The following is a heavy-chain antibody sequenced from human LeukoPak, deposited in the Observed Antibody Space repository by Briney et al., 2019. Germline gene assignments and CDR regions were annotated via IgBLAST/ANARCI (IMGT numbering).Heavy chain of an antibody. CDR3: VRDDRGYSGYHFDY. CDR1: GFTFSSYA. CDR2: ISYDGSNK. J-gene: IGHJ4*02. V-gene: IGHV3-30*04. Sequence: GGSLRLSCAASGFTFSSYAMHWVRQAPGKGLEWVAVISYDGSNKYYADSVKGRFTISRDNSENTLYLQMNSLRAEDTAVYYCVRDDRGYSGYHFDYWGQGTLVTVSS. D-gene: IGHD5-12*01.